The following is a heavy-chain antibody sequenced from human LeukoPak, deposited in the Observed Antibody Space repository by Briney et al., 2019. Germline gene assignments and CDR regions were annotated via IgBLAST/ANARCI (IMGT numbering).Heavy chain of an antibody. J-gene: IGHJ4*02. CDR1: GYSISSGYY. Sequence: SETLSLTCTVSGYSISSGYYWGWIRQPPGKGLEWIGSIYHSGSTYYNPSLKSRVTISVDTSKNQFSLKLSSVTAADTAVYYCGGTTVTTDYFDYWGQGTLVTVSS. CDR2: IYHSGST. D-gene: IGHD4-17*01. V-gene: IGHV4-38-2*02. CDR3: GGTTVTTDYFDY.